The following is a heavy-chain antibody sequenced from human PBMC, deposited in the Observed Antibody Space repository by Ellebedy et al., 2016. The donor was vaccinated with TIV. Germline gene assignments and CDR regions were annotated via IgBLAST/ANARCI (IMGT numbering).Heavy chain of an antibody. Sequence: SETLSLXXAVSGDSISSGGYSWSWIRQPPGKGLEWIGYIYHSGKTYYNPSLKSRVTISVDRPKNQFSVRLNSVTAADTAGYYCARVRNYYDSSGYYWPYNWFDPWGQGTLVTVSS. V-gene: IGHV4-30-2*01. CDR3: ARVRNYYDSSGYYWPYNWFDP. CDR2: IYHSGKT. CDR1: GDSISSGGYS. D-gene: IGHD3-22*01. J-gene: IGHJ5*02.